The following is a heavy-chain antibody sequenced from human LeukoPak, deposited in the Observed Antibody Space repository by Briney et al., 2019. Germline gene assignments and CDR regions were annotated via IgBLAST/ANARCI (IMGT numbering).Heavy chain of an antibody. CDR1: GYTFTSYG. CDR2: ISAYNGNT. CDR3: ARPSTTVTTSYGMDV. D-gene: IGHD4-4*01. Sequence: ASVKVSCKASGYTFTSYGISWVRQAPGQGLEWMGWISAYNGNTNYAQKLQGRVTMTTDTSTSTAYMELRSLRSEDTAVYYCARPSTTVTTSYGMDVWGQGTTVTVSS. V-gene: IGHV1-18*01. J-gene: IGHJ6*02.